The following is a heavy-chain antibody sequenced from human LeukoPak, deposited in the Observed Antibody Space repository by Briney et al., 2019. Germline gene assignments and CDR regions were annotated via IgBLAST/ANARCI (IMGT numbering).Heavy chain of an antibody. CDR2: IKSDGSAT. CDR1: GFSFSTHW. J-gene: IGHJ4*02. D-gene: IGHD3-22*01. CDR3: GSLTVVARDH. V-gene: IGHV3-74*01. Sequence: RPGGSLRLSCAASGFSFSTHWMHWVRQAPGKGLVYVAQIKSDGSATAYADSVKGRFTISRDNAKNTLYLEMSSLRAEDTAVYYCGSLTVVARDHWGQGTPVTVSS.